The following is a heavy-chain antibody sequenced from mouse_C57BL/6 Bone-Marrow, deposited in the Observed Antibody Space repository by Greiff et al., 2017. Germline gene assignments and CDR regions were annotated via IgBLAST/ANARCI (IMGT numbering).Heavy chain of an antibody. D-gene: IGHD1-1*01. CDR1: GYTFTSYW. V-gene: IGHV1-50*01. J-gene: IGHJ1*03. CDR3: ARCTTVLPHWYFDV. CDR2: IDPSDSYT. Sequence: VQLKQPGAELVKPGASVKLSCKASGYTFTSYWMQWVKQRPGQGLEWIGEIDPSDSYTNYNQKFKGKATLTVDTSSSTAYMQRSSLTSEDSAVYYGARCTTVLPHWYFDVWGTGTTVTVSS.